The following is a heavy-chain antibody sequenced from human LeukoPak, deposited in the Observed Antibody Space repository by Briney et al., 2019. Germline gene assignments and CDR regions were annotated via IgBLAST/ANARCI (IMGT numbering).Heavy chain of an antibody. Sequence: PGGSLRLSCAASGFTFSRHALSWVRQAPGKGLEWVSAISGSADSTYCADSVKGRFTISRDNAKNSLYLQMNSLRAEDTAVYYCARVASGFLEWLSPLFDYWGQGTLVTVSS. CDR1: GFTFSRHA. J-gene: IGHJ4*02. CDR3: ARVASGFLEWLSPLFDY. V-gene: IGHV3-23*01. D-gene: IGHD3-3*01. CDR2: ISGSADST.